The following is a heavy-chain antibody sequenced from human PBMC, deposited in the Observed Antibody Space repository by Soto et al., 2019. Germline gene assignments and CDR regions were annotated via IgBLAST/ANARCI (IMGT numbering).Heavy chain of an antibody. V-gene: IGHV1-24*01. D-gene: IGHD4-17*01. CDR1: GASLSGLP. J-gene: IGHJ4*02. CDR2: LDYEEGER. CDR3: AAGVTTFQY. Sequence: ASVKFSCKVSGASLSGLPMHWVRQAPGKGLEWMGSLDYEEGERSFAHRFQGRLTVTEDTSTDTAYMELSSLMSEDTAVYYCAAGVTTFQYWGQGTLVTVSS.